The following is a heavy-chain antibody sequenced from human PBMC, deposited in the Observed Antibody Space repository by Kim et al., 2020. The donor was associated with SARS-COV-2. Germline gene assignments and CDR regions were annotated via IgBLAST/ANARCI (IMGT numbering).Heavy chain of an antibody. D-gene: IGHD1-1*01. CDR3: ARPVNTNSQYRP. Sequence: GESLKISCKGSGYSFTSYWISWVRQMPGKGLEWTGRIDPSDSYTNYSPSFQGHVTISADKSISTAYLQWSSLKASDTAMYYCARPVNTNSQYRPWGHGTLVTVSS. J-gene: IGHJ4*01. V-gene: IGHV5-10-1*01. CDR2: IDPSDSYT. CDR1: GYSFTSYW.